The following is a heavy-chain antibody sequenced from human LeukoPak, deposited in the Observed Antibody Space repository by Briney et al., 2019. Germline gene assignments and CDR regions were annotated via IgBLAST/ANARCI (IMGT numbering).Heavy chain of an antibody. CDR1: GGSISSGGYS. D-gene: IGHD3-16*01. J-gene: IGHJ3*02. CDR3: ARVFGGGPGGTCAFDI. Sequence: SETLSLTCAVSGGSISSGGYSWSWIRQPPGKGLEWIGYIYHSGSTYYNPSLKSRVTISVDRSKNQFSLKLSSVTAADTAVYYCARVFGGGPGGTCAFDIWGQGTMVTVSS. CDR2: IYHSGST. V-gene: IGHV4-30-2*01.